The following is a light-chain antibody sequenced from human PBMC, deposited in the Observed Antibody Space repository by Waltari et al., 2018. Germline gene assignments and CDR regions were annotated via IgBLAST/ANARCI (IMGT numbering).Light chain of an antibody. CDR2: GAS. J-gene: IGKJ1*01. Sequence: DVQMTQSPSTLSASVGDRVTITCRASQNIRDWLAWYQQRPGKAPRLLIYGASTLQTGVPARFSGSGSGTEFTLTISSLQPDDFATYYCQQYNGYSGTFGQGTKVEIK. CDR3: QQYNGYSGT. V-gene: IGKV1-5*01. CDR1: QNIRDW.